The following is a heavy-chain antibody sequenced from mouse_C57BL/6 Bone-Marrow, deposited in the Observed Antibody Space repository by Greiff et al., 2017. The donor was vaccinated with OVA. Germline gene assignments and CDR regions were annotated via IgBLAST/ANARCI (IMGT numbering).Heavy chain of an antibody. CDR2: INPNNGGT. D-gene: IGHD1-1*01. J-gene: IGHJ3*01. V-gene: IGHV1-18*01. Sequence: EVQRVESGPELVKPGASVKIPCKASGYTFTDYNMDWVKQSHGKSLEWIGDINPNNGGTIYNQKFKGKATLTVDKSSSTAYMELRSLTSEDTAVYYCARSVDTTGAWFAYWGQGTLVTVSA. CDR1: GYTFTDYN. CDR3: ARSVDTTGAWFAY.